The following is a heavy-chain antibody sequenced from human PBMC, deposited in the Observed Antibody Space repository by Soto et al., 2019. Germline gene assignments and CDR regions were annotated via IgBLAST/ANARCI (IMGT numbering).Heavy chain of an antibody. CDR2: ISKDGSVN. CDR3: ARSRSGAVPDSFGY. J-gene: IGHJ1*01. CDR1: GFVFSRYA. D-gene: IGHD3-3*01. Sequence: QVQLVESGGCVVQPGGSLRLSCAASGFVFSRYAIHWVRQAPGKGLEWVAVISKDGSVNYYADSVRGRFSISRDKSKNTVYLEMNGMRDDDTAVFYCARSRSGAVPDSFGYWGQGTLVTVSS. V-gene: IGHV3-30-3*01.